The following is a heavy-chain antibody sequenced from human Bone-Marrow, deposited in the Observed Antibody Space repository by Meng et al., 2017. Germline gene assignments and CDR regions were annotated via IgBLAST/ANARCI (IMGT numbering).Heavy chain of an antibody. CDR2: ISGSGGST. D-gene: IGHD3-22*01. CDR3: ARDSASYYYYDSSGYTDAFDI. CDR1: GFTFSSYA. V-gene: IGHV3-20*04. Sequence: GESLKISCAASGFTFSSYAMSWVRQAPGKGLEWVSAISGSGGSTGYADSVKGRFTISRDNAKNSLYLQMNSLRAEDTALYYCARDSASYYYYDSSGYTDAFDIWGQGTMVTVSS. J-gene: IGHJ3*02.